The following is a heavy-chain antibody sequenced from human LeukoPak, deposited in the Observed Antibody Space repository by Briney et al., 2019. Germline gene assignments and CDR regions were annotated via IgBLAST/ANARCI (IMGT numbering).Heavy chain of an antibody. CDR1: GFTFSSYA. D-gene: IGHD5-12*01. V-gene: IGHV3-23*01. J-gene: IGHJ5*02. Sequence: GGSLRLSCAASGFTFSSYAMTWVRQAPGEGLEWVSTISGSGDSSLYAESVKGRFTISRDNSKNTLYLQMYSLRGEDTAGYYCAKGQVSSATQVRFDPWGQGTLVTVSS. CDR3: AKGQVSSATQVRFDP. CDR2: ISGSGDSS.